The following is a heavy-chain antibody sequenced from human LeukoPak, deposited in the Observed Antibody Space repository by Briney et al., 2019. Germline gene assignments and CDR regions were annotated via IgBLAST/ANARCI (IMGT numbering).Heavy chain of an antibody. CDR1: GFTFSSFA. Sequence: GRSLRLSCAASGFTFSSFAMHWVRQAPGKGLEWVAVISSDGTNTHCADSVKGRFTISRDNSKNTLYLQMSSLRVEDTALYYCAKIYLVTDWLPPLDYWGQGTLVTVSS. CDR2: ISSDGTNT. CDR3: AKIYLVTDWLPPLDY. D-gene: IGHD3-9*01. V-gene: IGHV3-30-3*02. J-gene: IGHJ4*02.